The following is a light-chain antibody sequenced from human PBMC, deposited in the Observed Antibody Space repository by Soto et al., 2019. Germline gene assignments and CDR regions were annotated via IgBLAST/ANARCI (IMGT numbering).Light chain of an antibody. Sequence: EIVLTQSPGTLSLSPGERATLSCRASQSVSSSYLAWYQQKPGQAPRLLIYGASSSATGIPDRFSGSGSETNFTLTISRLEPEDVGVYYCQQYCSSPFTFGAGTTVDIK. CDR1: QSVSSSY. V-gene: IGKV3-20*01. J-gene: IGKJ3*01. CDR2: GAS. CDR3: QQYCSSPFT.